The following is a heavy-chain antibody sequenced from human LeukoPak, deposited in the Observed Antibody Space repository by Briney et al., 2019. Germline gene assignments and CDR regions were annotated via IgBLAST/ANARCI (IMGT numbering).Heavy chain of an antibody. D-gene: IGHD6-19*01. Sequence: ASVKVSCKASGYTFTSYGISWVRQAPGQGLEWMGWISAYNGNTNYAQKLQGRVTMTTDTSTCTAYMELRSLRSDDTAVYYCAREGSPIAVAGKFDYWGQGTLVTVSS. V-gene: IGHV1-18*01. CDR1: GYTFTSYG. CDR2: ISAYNGNT. J-gene: IGHJ4*02. CDR3: AREGSPIAVAGKFDY.